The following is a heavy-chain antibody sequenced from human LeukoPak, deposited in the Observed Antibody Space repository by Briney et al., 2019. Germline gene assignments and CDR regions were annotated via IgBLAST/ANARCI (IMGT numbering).Heavy chain of an antibody. D-gene: IGHD6-6*01. J-gene: IGHJ6*03. CDR1: GGSISSYY. V-gene: IGHV4-59*12. CDR3: ARVSSSSDPNFYYYYMDV. CDR2: IYYSGST. Sequence: SETLSLTCTVSGGSISSYYWSWIRQPPGKGLEWIGYIYYSGSTNYNPSLKSRVTISVDTSKNQFSLKLSSVTAADTAVYYCARVSSSSDPNFYYYYMDVWGKGTTVTVSS.